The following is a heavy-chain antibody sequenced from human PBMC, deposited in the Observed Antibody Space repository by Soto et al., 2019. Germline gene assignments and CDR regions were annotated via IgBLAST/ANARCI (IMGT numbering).Heavy chain of an antibody. V-gene: IGHV3-30*18. CDR3: AKASSSQYYNWFDP. J-gene: IGHJ5*02. CDR2: ISYDGSNK. Sequence: QVQLVESGGGVVQPGRSLRLSCAASGFTFSSYGMHWVRQAPGKGLEWVAVISYDGSNKYYADSVKGRFTISRDNSKNTLYLQMNSLRAEDTAVYYCAKASSSQYYNWFDPWGQGTLVTVSS. CDR1: GFTFSSYG. D-gene: IGHD6-6*01.